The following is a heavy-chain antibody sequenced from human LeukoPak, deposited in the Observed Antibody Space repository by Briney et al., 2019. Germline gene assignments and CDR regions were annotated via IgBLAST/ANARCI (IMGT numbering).Heavy chain of an antibody. V-gene: IGHV2-5*02. CDR3: AHAGTFDYIWGSYRYSHFDY. J-gene: IGHJ4*02. CDR1: GFSLSTSGVG. D-gene: IGHD3-16*02. CDR2: IYWDDDK. Sequence: SGPTLVKPTQTLTLTCTFSGFSLSTSGVGVGWIRQPPGKALEWLALIYWDDDKRYSPSLKSRLTITKDTSKNQVVLTMSNLDPVDTATYYCAHAGTFDYIWGSYRYSHFDYWGQGTLVTVSS.